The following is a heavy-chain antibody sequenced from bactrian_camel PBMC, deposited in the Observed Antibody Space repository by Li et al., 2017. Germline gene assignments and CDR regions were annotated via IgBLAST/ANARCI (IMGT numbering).Heavy chain of an antibody. CDR1: GYAYSDYC. D-gene: IGHD1*01. CDR2: IDSDGTT. J-gene: IGHJ6*01. V-gene: IGHV3S1*01. Sequence: VQLVESGGGSAQSGGSLRLSCVASGYAYSDYCTAWFRQAPGKEREGVAGIDSDGTTSYSDSVKGRFTISRDTAKNTVYLQLNSLKTEDMAMYYCAKEGTATLATPTVPQRAFGYWGQGTQVTVS. CDR3: AKEGTATLATPTVPQRAFGY.